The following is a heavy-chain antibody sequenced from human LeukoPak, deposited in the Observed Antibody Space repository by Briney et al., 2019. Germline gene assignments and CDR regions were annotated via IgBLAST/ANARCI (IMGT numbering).Heavy chain of an antibody. V-gene: IGHV3-48*03. J-gene: IGHJ5*02. CDR3: AKGRKLRFLEWLLINWFDP. D-gene: IGHD3-3*01. Sequence: PGGSLRLSCAASGFTFSSYEMNWVRQAPGKGLEWVSYISSSGSTIYYADSVKGRFTISRDNAKNSLYLQMNSLRAKDTAVYYCAKGRKLRFLEWLLINWFDPWGQGTLVTVSS. CDR2: ISSSGSTI. CDR1: GFTFSSYE.